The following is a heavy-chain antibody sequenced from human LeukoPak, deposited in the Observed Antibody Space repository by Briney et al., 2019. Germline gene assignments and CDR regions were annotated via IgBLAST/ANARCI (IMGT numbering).Heavy chain of an antibody. CDR3: ARGYCSSTSCYVDY. Sequence: SEALSLTCAVYGGSFSGYYWSWIRQPPGKGLEWIGEINHSGSTNYNPSLKSRVTIPVDTSKNQFSLKLSSVTAADTAVYYCARGYCSSTSCYVDYWGQGTLVTVSS. CDR2: INHSGST. V-gene: IGHV4-34*01. D-gene: IGHD2-2*01. CDR1: GGSFSGYY. J-gene: IGHJ4*02.